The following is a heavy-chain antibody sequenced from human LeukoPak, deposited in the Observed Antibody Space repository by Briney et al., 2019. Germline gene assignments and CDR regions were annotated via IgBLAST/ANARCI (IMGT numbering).Heavy chain of an antibody. D-gene: IGHD2-15*01. CDR1: GDSISSSSSY. J-gene: IGHJ3*02. CDR2: IYYSGST. CDR3: ARYCSGGSCYSPSTFDI. Sequence: SETLSLTCTVSGDSISSSSSYWGWLRQPPGKGLEWIGSIYYSGSTYYNPSLKSRVTISVDTSKNQFSLKLSSVTAADTAVYYCARYCSGGSCYSPSTFDIWGQGTMVTVSS. V-gene: IGHV4-39*07.